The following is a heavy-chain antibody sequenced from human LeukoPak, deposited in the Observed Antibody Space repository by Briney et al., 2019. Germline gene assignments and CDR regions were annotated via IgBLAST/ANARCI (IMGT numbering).Heavy chain of an antibody. CDR3: ARVGNNSGYYMDV. J-gene: IGHJ6*03. D-gene: IGHD1/OR15-1a*01. CDR1: GFTFDDYG. Sequence: GGSLRLSCAASGFTFDDYGMSWVRQAPGKGLEWVAGINWNAGSTGYADSVRGRFTISRDNAKNSLYLQMNSLRAEDTALYYCARVGNNSGYYMDVWGKGTTVTVSS. CDR2: INWNAGST. V-gene: IGHV3-20*04.